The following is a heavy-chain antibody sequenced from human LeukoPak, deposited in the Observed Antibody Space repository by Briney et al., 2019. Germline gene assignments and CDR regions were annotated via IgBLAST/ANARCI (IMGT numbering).Heavy chain of an antibody. J-gene: IGHJ3*02. CDR3: AKDSGYSSSWYLDAFDI. V-gene: IGHV3-74*01. CDR1: GFTFSSYW. CDR2: INSDGSST. Sequence: GGSLRLSCAASGFTFSSYWMHWVRQAPGKGLVWVSRINSDGSSTNYADSVKGRFTISRDNSKNTLYLQMNSLRAEDTAVYYCAKDSGYSSSWYLDAFDIWGQGTMVTVSS. D-gene: IGHD6-13*01.